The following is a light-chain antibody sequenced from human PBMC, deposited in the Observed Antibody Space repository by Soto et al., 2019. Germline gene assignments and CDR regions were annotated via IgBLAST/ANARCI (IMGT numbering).Light chain of an antibody. J-gene: IGKJ4*01. CDR1: QSVSSY. Sequence: EIVLTQSPATLSLSPGARATLSCRASQSVSSYLAWYQQKPGQAPRLLIYDASNRATGITARFSSRGSGTDFTITISRLEPEDFAVYYCQQRSNWLTCGGGIMVVIE. CDR2: DAS. V-gene: IGKV3-11*01. CDR3: QQRSNWLT.